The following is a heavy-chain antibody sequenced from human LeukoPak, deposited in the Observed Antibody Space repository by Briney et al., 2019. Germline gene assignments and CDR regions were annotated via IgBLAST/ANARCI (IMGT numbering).Heavy chain of an antibody. V-gene: IGHV4-34*01. D-gene: IGHD6-6*01. Sequence: PSETLSLTCAVYGGSFSGYYWSWIRQPPGKGLEWIGEINHSGSTNYNPSLKSRVTISVDTSKNQFSLKLGSVTAADTAVYYCARLLQYSSSSRFFQHWGLGTLVTVSS. CDR1: GGSFSGYY. J-gene: IGHJ1*01. CDR3: ARLLQYSSSSRFFQH. CDR2: INHSGST.